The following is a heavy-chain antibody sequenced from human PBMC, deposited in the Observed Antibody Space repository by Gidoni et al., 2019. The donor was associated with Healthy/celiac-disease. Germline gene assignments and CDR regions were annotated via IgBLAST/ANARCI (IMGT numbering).Heavy chain of an antibody. CDR1: GGSISSSSYY. CDR2: IYYSGST. D-gene: IGHD6-6*01. J-gene: IGHJ5*02. V-gene: IGHV4-39*01. CDR3: ARSSIAARPDVRWFDP. Sequence: GLVKPSETLSLTCTVSGGSISSSSYYWGWIRQPPGKGLEWIGSIYYSGSTYYNPSLKSRVTISVDTSKNQFSLKLSSVTAADTAVYYCARSSIAARPDVRWFDPWGQGTLVTVSS.